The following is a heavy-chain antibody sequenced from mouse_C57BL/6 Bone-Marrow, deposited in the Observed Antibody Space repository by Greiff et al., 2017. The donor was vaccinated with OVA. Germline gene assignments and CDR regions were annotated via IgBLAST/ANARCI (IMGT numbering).Heavy chain of an antibody. D-gene: IGHD2-4*01. Sequence: QVQLQQSGPELVKPGASVKISCKASGYAFSSSWMNWVKQRPGKGLEWIGRIYPGDGDTNYNGKFKGKATLTADKSSSTAYMQLSSLTSEDSAVYFCARGDDYRSLAYWGQGTLVTVSA. J-gene: IGHJ3*01. CDR3: ARGDDYRSLAY. CDR1: GYAFSSSW. CDR2: IYPGDGDT. V-gene: IGHV1-82*01.